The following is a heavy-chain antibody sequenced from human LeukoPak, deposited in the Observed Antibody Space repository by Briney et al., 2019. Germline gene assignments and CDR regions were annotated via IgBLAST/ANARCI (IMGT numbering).Heavy chain of an antibody. J-gene: IGHJ4*02. V-gene: IGHV3-23*01. CDR3: ATDDSADAATADFDY. D-gene: IGHD6-13*01. Sequence: GGSLRLSCAASGFTFDSYAMNWVRQAPGKGLEWVSAISSSGGSTYYADSVKGRFTISRDNSKNTLYLQMNSLRAEDTAVYYCATDDSADAATADFDYWGQGTLVTVSS. CDR1: GFTFDSYA. CDR2: ISSSGGST.